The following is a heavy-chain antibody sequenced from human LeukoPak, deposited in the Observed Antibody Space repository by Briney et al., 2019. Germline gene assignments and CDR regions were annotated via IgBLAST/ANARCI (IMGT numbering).Heavy chain of an antibody. J-gene: IGHJ3*02. V-gene: IGHV3-72*01. CDR1: GFTFGDDY. CDR2: IRRGANSYTT. Sequence: QTGGSLRLSCTASGFTFGDDYMSWFRQAPGKGLEWVGRIRRGANSYTTEYAASVKGRFTISRDDSKNSLYLHMNSLKTEDTAVYHCSRDGGEGGNSAFDIWGQGTMVTVSS. CDR3: SRDGGEGGNSAFDI. D-gene: IGHD3-16*01.